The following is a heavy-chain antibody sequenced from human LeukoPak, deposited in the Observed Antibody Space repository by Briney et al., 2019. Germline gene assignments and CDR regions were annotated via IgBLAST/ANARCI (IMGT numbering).Heavy chain of an antibody. V-gene: IGHV1-18*01. J-gene: IGHJ3*02. Sequence: ASVKVSCKASGYTFTSYGISWVRQAPGQGLEWMGWISAYNGNTNYAQKLQGRVTMTTDTSTSTAYMELRSRRSDDTAAYYCGRKPRYYDAFDIWGQGTLVTVSS. CDR1: GYTFTSYG. CDR3: GRKPRYYDAFDI. CDR2: ISAYNGNT. D-gene: IGHD3-9*01.